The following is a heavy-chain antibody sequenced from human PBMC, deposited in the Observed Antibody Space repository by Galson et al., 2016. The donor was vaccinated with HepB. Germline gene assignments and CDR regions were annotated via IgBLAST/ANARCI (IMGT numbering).Heavy chain of an antibody. CDR3: ARFLTAWFDP. CDR2: IYHGGST. CDR1: GVSITTTTW. V-gene: IGHV4-4*02. Sequence: SETLSLTCAVSGVSITTTTWWSWVRQPPGKGLEWIGEIYHGGSTNYNPSLKSRVTISVDRSKNQFSLKLTSVTAADTAVYYCARFLTAWFDPWGQGTLVTVSS. D-gene: IGHD2/OR15-2a*01. J-gene: IGHJ5*02.